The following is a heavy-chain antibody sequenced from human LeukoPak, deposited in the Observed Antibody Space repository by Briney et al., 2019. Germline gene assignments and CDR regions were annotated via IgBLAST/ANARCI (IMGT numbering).Heavy chain of an antibody. CDR3: ARGPPVVTLWVYFDY. Sequence: SETLSLTCAVYGGSFSGYYWSWIRQPPGKGLEWIGEINHSGSTNYNPSLKSRVTISVDTSKNQFSLKLSSVTAADTAVYYCARGPPVVTLWVYFDYWGQGTLVTVSS. V-gene: IGHV4-34*01. D-gene: IGHD4-23*01. CDR2: INHSGST. J-gene: IGHJ4*02. CDR1: GGSFSGYY.